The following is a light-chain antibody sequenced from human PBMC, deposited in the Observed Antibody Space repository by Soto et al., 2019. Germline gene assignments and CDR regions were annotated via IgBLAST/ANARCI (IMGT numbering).Light chain of an antibody. CDR3: LQYNSYPRT. CDR2: AAS. Sequence: DIQMTQSPSSLSASVGDRVTITCRASQGIGNDLGWHQQKPGKAPKRLIYAASTLQSGVSSRFSGSGSGTEFALTISSLPPEDFSTYLCLQYNSYPRTFGQGTNVEIK. J-gene: IGKJ1*01. CDR1: QGIGND. V-gene: IGKV1-17*01.